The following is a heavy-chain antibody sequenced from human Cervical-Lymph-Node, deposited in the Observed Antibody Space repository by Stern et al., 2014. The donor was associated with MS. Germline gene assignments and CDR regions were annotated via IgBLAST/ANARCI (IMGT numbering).Heavy chain of an antibody. Sequence: VQVVQSGAEVKKPGASVKVSCKASGYTFTNYAISWERQAPGQGLEWMVLIRPDNGNTKYVQKFQGRVTMTTDTSTRTVEMELRSLRSDDMAVYYCARMVASAFDYWGQGTLVTVSS. CDR2: IRPDNGNT. CDR1: GYTFTNYA. CDR3: ARMVASAFDY. D-gene: IGHD2-8*01. J-gene: IGHJ4*02. V-gene: IGHV1-18*03.